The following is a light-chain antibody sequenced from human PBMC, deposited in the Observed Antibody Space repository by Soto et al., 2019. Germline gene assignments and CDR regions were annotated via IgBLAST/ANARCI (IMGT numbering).Light chain of an antibody. CDR2: EVS. Sequence: QSALTQPPSASGSPGHSVTISCTGTSSDIGGYNYVSWYQQHPGKVPKLLIYEVSKRPSGVPDRFTGSKSGNTASLTVSGLQAEDEADYYCASYAGSNNLGVFGTGTKVTVL. V-gene: IGLV2-8*01. CDR1: SSDIGGYNY. J-gene: IGLJ1*01. CDR3: ASYAGSNNLGV.